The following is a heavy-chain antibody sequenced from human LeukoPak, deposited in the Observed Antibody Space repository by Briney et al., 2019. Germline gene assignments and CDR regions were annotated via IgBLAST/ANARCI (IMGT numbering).Heavy chain of an antibody. D-gene: IGHD2-2*03. CDR3: AREFGYCSSTSCGVFDY. CDR1: GYTFTSYA. V-gene: IGHV1-3*01. J-gene: IGHJ4*02. Sequence: ASVKVSCKASGYTFTSYAMHWVRQAPGQRLEWMGWINAGNGNTKYSQKFQGRVTITRDTSASTAYMELSSLRSEDTAVYYCAREFGYCSSTSCGVFDYWGQGTLVTVSS. CDR2: INAGNGNT.